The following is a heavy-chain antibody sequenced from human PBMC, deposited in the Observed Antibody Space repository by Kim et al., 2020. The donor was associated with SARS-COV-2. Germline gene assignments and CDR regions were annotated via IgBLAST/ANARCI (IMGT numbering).Heavy chain of an antibody. CDR1: GGSISSYY. CDR2: LYYTGRT. CDR3: ARAGNIYGSDAFDV. V-gene: IGHV4-59*13. J-gene: IGHJ3*01. Sequence: SETLSLTCTVSGGSISSYYWNWIRQSPGKGLEWIGYLYYTGRTNYNPALKSRVTISVDTSKNQLSLKLTSVSAADTAVYYCARAGNIYGSDAFDVWGQGT. D-gene: IGHD5-18*01.